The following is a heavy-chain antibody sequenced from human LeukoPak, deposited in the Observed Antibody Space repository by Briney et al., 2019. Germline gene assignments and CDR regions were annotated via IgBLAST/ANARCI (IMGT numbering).Heavy chain of an antibody. Sequence: SETLSLTCAVYGGSFSGYYWSWIRQPPRKGLEWIGEINHSGSTNYNPSLKSRVTISVDTSKNQFSLKLSSVTAADTAVYYCARASGPIVGYYFDYWGQGTLVTVSS. D-gene: IGHD1-26*01. CDR2: INHSGST. V-gene: IGHV4-34*01. CDR3: ARASGPIVGYYFDY. J-gene: IGHJ4*02. CDR1: GGSFSGYY.